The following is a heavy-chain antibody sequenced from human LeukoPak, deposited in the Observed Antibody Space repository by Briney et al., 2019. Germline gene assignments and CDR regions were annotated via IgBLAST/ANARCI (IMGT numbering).Heavy chain of an antibody. CDR1: GYTFINYG. J-gene: IGHJ4*02. CDR3: ARGILWWSL. CDR2: ISGYNGNT. Sequence: ASVKVPCKASGYTFINYGITWVRQAPGQGLEWLGWISGYNGNTNYAQNLQGRVTMTTDTSTSTAYMELRSLRSDDTAVYYCARGILWWSLWGQGTLVTVSS. V-gene: IGHV1-18*01. D-gene: IGHD2-21*01.